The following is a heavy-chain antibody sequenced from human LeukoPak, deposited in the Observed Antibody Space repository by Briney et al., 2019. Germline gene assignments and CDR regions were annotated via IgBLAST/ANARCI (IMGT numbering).Heavy chain of an antibody. D-gene: IGHD1-1*01. Sequence: GGSLRLSCAASGFTFSNAWMSWARQAPGKGLEWVGRIKSKTDGGTTDYAEPVKGRFTISRDDSKNTLYLQMNSLKTEDTAVYYCGPESNSKGIDYWGQGTLVTVSS. J-gene: IGHJ4*02. CDR3: GPESNSKGIDY. V-gene: IGHV3-15*01. CDR1: GFTFSNAW. CDR2: IKSKTDGGTT.